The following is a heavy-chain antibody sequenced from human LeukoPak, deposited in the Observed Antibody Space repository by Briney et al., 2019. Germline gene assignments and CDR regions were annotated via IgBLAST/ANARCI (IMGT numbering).Heavy chain of an antibody. CDR1: GGTFSSYA. CDR2: FDPEDGET. CDR3: AVQLWSNYYYYGMDV. J-gene: IGHJ6*02. D-gene: IGHD5-18*01. V-gene: IGHV1-24*01. Sequence: ASVKVSCKASGGTFSSYAISWVRPAPGKGLEWMGGFDPEDGETIYAQKFQGRVTMTEDTSTDTAYMELSSLRSEDTAVYYCAVQLWSNYYYYGMDVWGQGTTVTVSS.